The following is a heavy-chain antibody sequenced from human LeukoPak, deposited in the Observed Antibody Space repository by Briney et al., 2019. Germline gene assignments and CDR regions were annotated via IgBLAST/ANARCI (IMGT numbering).Heavy chain of an antibody. Sequence: PGGSLRLSCAASGFTFSSYAMHWVRQAPGKGLEWVAVISYDGSNKYYADSVKGRFTISRDNSKNTLYLQMNSLRAEDTAVYYCARDRNPYYFDYWGQGTLVTVSS. J-gene: IGHJ4*02. CDR2: ISYDGSNK. CDR3: ARDRNPYYFDY. D-gene: IGHD1-14*01. V-gene: IGHV3-30-3*01. CDR1: GFTFSSYA.